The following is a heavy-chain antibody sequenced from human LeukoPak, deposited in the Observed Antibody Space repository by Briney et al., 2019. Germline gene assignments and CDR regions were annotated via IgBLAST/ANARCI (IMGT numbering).Heavy chain of an antibody. V-gene: IGHV3-21*01. CDR1: GFTFSSYS. D-gene: IGHD3-16*01. J-gene: IGHJ3*02. CDR2: ISSSSSYI. Sequence: GGSLRLSCAASGFTFSSYSMNWVRQAPGKGLEWVSSISSSSSYIYYADSVKGRFTISRDNAKNSLYLQMNSLRAEDTAVHYCARGMITFGGVTGDAFDIWGQGTMVTVSS. CDR3: ARGMITFGGVTGDAFDI.